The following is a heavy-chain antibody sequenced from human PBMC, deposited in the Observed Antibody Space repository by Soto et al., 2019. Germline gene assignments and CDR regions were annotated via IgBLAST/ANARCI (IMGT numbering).Heavy chain of an antibody. J-gene: IGHJ6*03. CDR3: ARDHGGYSSSSKYYYYMDV. CDR1: GYTFTGYY. V-gene: IGHV1-2*04. Sequence: ASVKVSCKASGYTFTGYYMHWVRQAPGQGLEWMGWINPNSGGTNYAQKFQGWVTMTRDTSISTAYMELSRLRSDDTAVYYCARDHGGYSSSSKYYYYMDVWGKGTTVTVSS. CDR2: INPNSGGT. D-gene: IGHD6-6*01.